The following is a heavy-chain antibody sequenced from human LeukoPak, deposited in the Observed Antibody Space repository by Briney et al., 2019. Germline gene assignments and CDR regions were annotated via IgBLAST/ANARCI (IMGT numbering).Heavy chain of an antibody. D-gene: IGHD6-19*01. J-gene: IGHJ4*02. CDR2: IYYSGST. CDR1: GGSISSRSYY. Sequence: SETLSLTCTVSGGSISSRSYYWGWIRQPPGKGLEWIGSIYYSGSTYYNPSLKSRVTISVDTSKNQFSLKLSSVTAADTAVYYCARAMYSSGWYSFWGFSYFDYWGQGTLVTVSS. V-gene: IGHV4-39*07. CDR3: ARAMYSSGWYSFWGFSYFDY.